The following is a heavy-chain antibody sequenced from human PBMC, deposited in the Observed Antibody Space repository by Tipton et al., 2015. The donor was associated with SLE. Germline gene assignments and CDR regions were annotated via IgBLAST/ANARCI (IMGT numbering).Heavy chain of an antibody. D-gene: IGHD3-16*02. V-gene: IGHV4-34*09. J-gene: IGHJ4*02. Sequence: TLSLTCAVYGGSFSGYYWSWVRQPPGKGLEWIGYIYYTGSTYYNPSLKSRITISVDTSNNQFSLKLTSLTAADTAMYYCARDRGPKGSYRSAFDLWGQGTLVTVSS. CDR1: GGSFSGYY. CDR3: ARDRGPKGSYRSAFDL. CDR2: IYYTGST.